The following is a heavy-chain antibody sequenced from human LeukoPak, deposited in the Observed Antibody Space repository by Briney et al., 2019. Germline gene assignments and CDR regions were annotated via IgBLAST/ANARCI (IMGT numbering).Heavy chain of an antibody. J-gene: IGHJ4*02. CDR3: AKDASRFFDWLSRGE. CDR1: GFTFSSYA. V-gene: IGHV3-23*01. CDR2: ISGSGGST. Sequence: GGSLRLSCAASGFTFSSYAMSWVRQAPGKGLEWVSAISGSGGSTYYADSVKGRFAISRDNSKNTLYLQMNSLRAEDTAVSYCAKDASRFFDWLSRGEGAQGPLVTVSS. D-gene: IGHD3-9*01.